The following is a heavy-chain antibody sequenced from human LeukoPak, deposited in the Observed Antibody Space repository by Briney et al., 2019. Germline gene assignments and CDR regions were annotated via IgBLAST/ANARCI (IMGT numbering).Heavy chain of an antibody. CDR1: GFTFSSYS. CDR3: AKDPHRPRLLWFGN. J-gene: IGHJ4*02. D-gene: IGHD3-10*01. CDR2: ISGSGGST. V-gene: IGHV3-23*01. Sequence: GGSLRLSCAASGFTFSSYSMNWVRQAPGKGLEWVSAISGSGGSTYYADSVKGRFIISRDNSKNTLYLQMNSLRAEDTAVYYCAKDPHRPRLLWFGNWGQGTLVTVSS.